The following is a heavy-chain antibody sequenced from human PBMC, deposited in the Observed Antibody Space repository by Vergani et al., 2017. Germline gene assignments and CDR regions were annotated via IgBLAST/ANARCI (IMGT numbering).Heavy chain of an antibody. J-gene: IGHJ4*02. V-gene: IGHV3-15*01. Sequence: EVQLVESGGGLVQPGGSLRLSCAASGFTFSSYWMSWVRQAPGKGLEWIGRIRRKNDGGTADYAAPLKGRFTISRDDSKDSAFLLVNNLKTEDTAVYFCYTDYHDYWGQGTLVTVSS. D-gene: IGHD2-2*02. CDR3: YTDYHDY. CDR2: IRRKNDGGTA. CDR1: GFTFSSYW.